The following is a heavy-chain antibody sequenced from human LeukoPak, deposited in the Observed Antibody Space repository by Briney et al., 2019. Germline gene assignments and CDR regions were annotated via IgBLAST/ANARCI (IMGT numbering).Heavy chain of an antibody. CDR3: AGVVVSSGTLDS. Sequence: PGGSLRLSCAASGFPFSRYTMNWVRQAPGKGLEWVSSISSSSGYIYYADSVKGRFTISRDNAKNSLYLQMNSLRVEDTAVYYFAGVVVSSGTLDSWGQGTLVTVSS. CDR1: GFPFSRYT. J-gene: IGHJ4*02. D-gene: IGHD3-22*01. CDR2: ISSSSGYI. V-gene: IGHV3-21*04.